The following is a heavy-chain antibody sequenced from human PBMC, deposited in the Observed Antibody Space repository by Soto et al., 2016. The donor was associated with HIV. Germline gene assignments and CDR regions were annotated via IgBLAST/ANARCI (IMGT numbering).Heavy chain of an antibody. CDR1: GFTISFNY. Sequence: EVQLVETGGGLIQPGGSLRLSCAASGFTISFNYMSWIRQAPGKGLEWVSVIYSGGSTYYADSVEGRFTISRDNSKNTLYLQMNSLRAEDTAVYYCARGPYSSSWYAMDVWGQGTTVTVSS. CDR3: ARGPYSSSWYAMDV. D-gene: IGHD6-13*01. CDR2: IYSGGST. J-gene: IGHJ6*02. V-gene: IGHV3-53*02.